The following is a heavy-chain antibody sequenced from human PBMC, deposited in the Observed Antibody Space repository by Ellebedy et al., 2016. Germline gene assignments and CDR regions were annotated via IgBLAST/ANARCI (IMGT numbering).Heavy chain of an antibody. V-gene: IGHV3-30*03. J-gene: IGHJ4*02. Sequence: GGSLRLSCAASGFTFSSYGMHWVRQAPGKGLEWVAVISYDGSNKYYADSVKGRFTISRDNSKNTLYLQMNSLRAEDTAVYYCARDLGSSGWSYYFDYWGQGTLVTVSS. D-gene: IGHD6-19*01. CDR3: ARDLGSSGWSYYFDY. CDR2: ISYDGSNK. CDR1: GFTFSSYG.